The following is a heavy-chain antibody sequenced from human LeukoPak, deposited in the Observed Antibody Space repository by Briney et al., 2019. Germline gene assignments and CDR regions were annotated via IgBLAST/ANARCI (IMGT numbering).Heavy chain of an antibody. V-gene: IGHV1-24*01. J-gene: IGHJ4*02. CDR2: FDPEGGET. D-gene: IGHD6-19*01. Sequence: ASVKVSCKASGGTFSSYAISWVRQAPGQGLEWMGGFDPEGGETIYAQKFQGRVTMTEDTSTDTAYMELSSLRSEDTAVYYCATGYRSGWTRSPALDYWGQGTLVTVSS. CDR1: GGTFSSYA. CDR3: ATGYRSGWTRSPALDY.